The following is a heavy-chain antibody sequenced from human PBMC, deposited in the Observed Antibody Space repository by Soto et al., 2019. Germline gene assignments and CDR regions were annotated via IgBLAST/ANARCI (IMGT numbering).Heavy chain of an antibody. D-gene: IGHD3-3*01. J-gene: IGHJ4*02. CDR3: TTDLALDGGKLG. CDR2: IKSKTDGGTT. V-gene: IGHV3-15*01. CDR1: GFTFSNAW. Sequence: GGSLRLSCAASGFTFSNAWMSWVRQAPGKGLEWVGRIKSKTDGGTTDYAAPVKGRFTISREDSKNTLYLQMNSLKTEDTAVYYCTTDLALDGGKLGWGQGTLVTVSS.